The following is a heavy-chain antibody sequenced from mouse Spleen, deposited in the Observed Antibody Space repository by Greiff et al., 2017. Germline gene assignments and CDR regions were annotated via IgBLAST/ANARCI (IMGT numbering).Heavy chain of an antibody. CDR3: ARGDGNYLDY. D-gene: IGHD2-1*01. Sequence: QVQLQQSGAELVRPGTSVKVSCKASGYAFTNYLIEWVKQRPGQGLEWIGVINPGSGGTNYNEKFKGKATLTADKSSSTAYMQLSSLTSDDSAVYFCARGDGNYLDYWGQGTTLTVSS. CDR1: GYAFTNYL. V-gene: IGHV1-54*01. J-gene: IGHJ2*01. CDR2: INPGSGGT.